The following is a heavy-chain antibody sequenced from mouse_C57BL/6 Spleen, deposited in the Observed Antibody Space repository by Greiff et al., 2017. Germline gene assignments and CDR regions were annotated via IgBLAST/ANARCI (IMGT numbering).Heavy chain of an antibody. D-gene: IGHD1-1*01. CDR3: TVYYGSSSYWYFDV. CDR1: GFTFSNYW. V-gene: IGHV6-3*01. Sequence: EVKLMESGGGLVQPGGSMKLSCVASGFTFSNYWMNWVRQSPEKGLEWVAQIRLKSDNYATHYAESVKGRFTISRDDSKSSVYLQMNNLRAEDTGIYYCTVYYGSSSYWYFDVWGTGTTVTVSS. J-gene: IGHJ1*03. CDR2: IRLKSDNYAT.